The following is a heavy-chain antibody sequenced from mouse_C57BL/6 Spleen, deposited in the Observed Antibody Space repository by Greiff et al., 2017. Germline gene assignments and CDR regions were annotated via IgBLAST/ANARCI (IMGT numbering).Heavy chain of an antibody. V-gene: IGHV1-61*01. Sequence: VQLQQPGAELVRPGSSVKLSCKASGYTFTSYWMDWVKQRPGQGLEWIGNIYPSDSETHYNQKFKDKATLTVDKSSSTAYMQLSSLTSEDSAVYYCAREGLRYYFDYWGQGTTLTVSS. J-gene: IGHJ2*01. CDR3: AREGLRYYFDY. CDR2: IYPSDSET. D-gene: IGHD2-4*01. CDR1: GYTFTSYW.